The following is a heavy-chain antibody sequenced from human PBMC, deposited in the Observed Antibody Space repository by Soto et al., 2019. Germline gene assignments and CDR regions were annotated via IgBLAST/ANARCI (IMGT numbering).Heavy chain of an antibody. V-gene: IGHV3-23*01. D-gene: IGHD3-10*01. J-gene: IGHJ4*02. Sequence: VQLLESGGGLVQPGGSLRLSCAASGFTFNNYVMTWVRQAPGKGLEWVSAISGGGDTTSYADSVKGRFTVSRDGSKNTLDLQMSSLRAEDTALYYCAKGRGGSGSLTPRVDFWGQGTLVTVSS. CDR3: AKGRGGSGSLTPRVDF. CDR1: GFTFNNYV. CDR2: ISGGGDTT.